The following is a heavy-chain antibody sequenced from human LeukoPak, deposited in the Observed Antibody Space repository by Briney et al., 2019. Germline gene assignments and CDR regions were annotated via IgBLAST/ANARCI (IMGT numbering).Heavy chain of an antibody. Sequence: SETLSLTCTVSGGSLSDYYWTWVRQPPGKGLEWIGYIYYSGSTNYNPSLKSRVTILVDMSKTQFSLKLTSVTAADTAVYYCARLGPGGHGEFDYWGQGILVTVSS. V-gene: IGHV4-59*01. D-gene: IGHD3-10*01. CDR2: IYYSGST. CDR3: ARLGPGGHGEFDY. CDR1: GGSLSDYY. J-gene: IGHJ4*02.